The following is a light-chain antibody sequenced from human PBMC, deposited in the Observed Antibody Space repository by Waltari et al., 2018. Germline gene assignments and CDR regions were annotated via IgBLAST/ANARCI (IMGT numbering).Light chain of an antibody. CDR3: CSYTDSTTLV. CDR2: EDT. V-gene: IGLV2-23*01. J-gene: IGLJ2*01. CDR1: SSDVGNYNF. Sequence: QSALTQPASVSGSPGQSITISCTGTSSDVGNYNFVSWYQPHPGKAPRLMIYEDTKRHSGVSNRFSGSKSGNTASLTISGLQAEDEADYYCCSYTDSTTLVFGGGTGLTVL.